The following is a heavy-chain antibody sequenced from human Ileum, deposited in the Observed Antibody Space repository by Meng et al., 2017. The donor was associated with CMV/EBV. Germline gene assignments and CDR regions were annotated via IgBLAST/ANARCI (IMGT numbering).Heavy chain of an antibody. CDR3: ARAETLPYYDFWSGYSSNWFDP. J-gene: IGHJ5*02. CDR1: GGSISSYY. V-gene: IGHV4-59*01. D-gene: IGHD3-3*01. CDR2: IYYSGST. Sequence: GSLRLSCTVSGGSISSYYWSWIRQPPGKGLEWIGYIYYSGSTNYNPSLKSRVTISVDTSKNQFSLKLSSVTAADTAVYYGARAETLPYYDFWSGYSSNWFDPWAQGTLVTVSS.